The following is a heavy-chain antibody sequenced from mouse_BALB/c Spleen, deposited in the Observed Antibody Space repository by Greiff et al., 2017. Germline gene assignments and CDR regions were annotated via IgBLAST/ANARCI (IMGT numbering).Heavy chain of an antibody. D-gene: IGHD1-1*02. CDR1: GFTFSSFG. CDR3: ARSGGNGYYAMDY. Sequence: EVQGVESGGGLVQPGGSRKLSCAASGFTFSSFGMHWVCQAPEKGLEWVAYISSGSSTIYYADTVKGRFAISRDNPKNTLFLQMTSLRSEDTAMYYCARSGGNGYYAMDYWGQGTSVTVSS. CDR2: ISSGSSTI. J-gene: IGHJ4*01. V-gene: IGHV5-17*02.